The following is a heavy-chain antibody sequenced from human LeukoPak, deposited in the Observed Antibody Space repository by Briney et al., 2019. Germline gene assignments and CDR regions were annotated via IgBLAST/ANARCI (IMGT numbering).Heavy chain of an antibody. Sequence: PGGSLRLYCAASGFNFEGYGISWVRQAPGKGLEWVSGINWTGDNIAYADSVKGRFTISSDNAKNSLYLQMDSLRADDTALYYCATLTGPRTFDYWGQGTLVTVSS. V-gene: IGHV3-20*04. CDR3: ATLTGPRTFDY. CDR1: GFNFEGYG. CDR2: INWTGDNI. D-gene: IGHD1-20*01. J-gene: IGHJ4*02.